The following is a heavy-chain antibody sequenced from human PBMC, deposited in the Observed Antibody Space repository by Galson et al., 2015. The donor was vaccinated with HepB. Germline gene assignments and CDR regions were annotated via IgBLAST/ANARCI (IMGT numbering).Heavy chain of an antibody. CDR2: IYFSGST. CDR3: AREVVVAATHYYGMDV. D-gene: IGHD2-15*01. V-gene: IGHV4-31*03. Sequence: LTCTVSGGSIRSGGYYWSWIRQHPGKGLEWIGYIYFSGSTHYNPSLKSRVSISLDTSKNQFSLKLRSVTAADTAVYYCAREVVVAATHYYGMDVWGQGTTVTVSS. CDR1: GGSIRSGGYY. J-gene: IGHJ6*02.